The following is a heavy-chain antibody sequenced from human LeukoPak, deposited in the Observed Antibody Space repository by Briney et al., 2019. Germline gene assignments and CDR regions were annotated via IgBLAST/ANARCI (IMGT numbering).Heavy chain of an antibody. J-gene: IGHJ3*02. Sequence: GGSLRLSCAASGFTFSSYSMNWVRQAPGKGLEWVSSISSSSSYIYYADSVKGRFTISRDNAKNSLYLQMNSLRAEDTAVYYCARIGSSDAFDIWGQGTMVTVSS. CDR1: GFTFSSYS. D-gene: IGHD6-19*01. CDR3: ARIGSSDAFDI. CDR2: ISSSSSYI. V-gene: IGHV3-21*01.